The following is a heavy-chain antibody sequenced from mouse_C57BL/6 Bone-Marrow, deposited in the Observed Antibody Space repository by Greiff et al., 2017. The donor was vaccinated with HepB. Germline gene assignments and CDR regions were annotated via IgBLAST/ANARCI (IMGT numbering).Heavy chain of an antibody. Sequence: VQLKESGGGLVKPGGSLKLSCAASGFTFSDYGMHWVRQAPEKGLEWVAYISSGSSTIYYADTVKGRFTISRDNAKNTLFLQMTSLRSEDTAMYYCARELLRAAMDYWGQGTSVTVSS. CDR2: ISSGSSTI. J-gene: IGHJ4*01. CDR3: ARELLRAAMDY. D-gene: IGHD1-1*01. V-gene: IGHV5-17*01. CDR1: GFTFSDYG.